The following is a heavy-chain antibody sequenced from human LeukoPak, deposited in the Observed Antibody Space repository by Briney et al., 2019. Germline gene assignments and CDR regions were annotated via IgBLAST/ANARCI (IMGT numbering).Heavy chain of an antibody. V-gene: IGHV3-23*01. CDR1: GFTFSSYA. Sequence: GGSLRLPCAASGFTFSSYAMSWVRQAPGKGLEWVSAISGSGGSTYYADSVKGRFTISRDNSKNTLYLQMNSLRAEDTAVYYCAKDGDSSGYLYYYYYYMDVWGKGTTVTVSS. D-gene: IGHD3-22*01. J-gene: IGHJ6*03. CDR2: ISGSGGST. CDR3: AKDGDSSGYLYYYYYYMDV.